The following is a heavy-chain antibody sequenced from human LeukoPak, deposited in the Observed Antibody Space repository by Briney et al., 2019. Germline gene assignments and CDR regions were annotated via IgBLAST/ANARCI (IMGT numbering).Heavy chain of an antibody. CDR3: ARDSCSGGSCYPEDYYYMDV. CDR1: GYTFTSYY. J-gene: IGHJ6*03. V-gene: IGHV1-46*01. Sequence: GASVKVSCKASGYTFTSYYMHWVRQAPGQGLEWMGIINPSGGSTSYAQKFQGRVTMTRDMSTSTVYMELSSLRSEDTAVYYCARDSCSGGSCYPEDYYYMDVWGKGTTVTVSS. CDR2: INPSGGST. D-gene: IGHD2-15*01.